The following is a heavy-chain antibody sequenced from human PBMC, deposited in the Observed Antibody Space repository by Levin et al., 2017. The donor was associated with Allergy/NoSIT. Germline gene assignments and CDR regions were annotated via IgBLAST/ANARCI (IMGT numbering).Heavy chain of an antibody. D-gene: IGHD2-8*02. J-gene: IGHJ5*02. V-gene: IGHV3-23*01. CDR2: ISGSGGST. CDR3: AKDGYCTGGVCYLFWFDP. CDR1: GFTFSSYA. Sequence: GGSLRLSCAASGFTFSSYAMSWVRQAPGKGLEWVSAISGSGGSTYYADSVKGRFTFSRDNSKNTLYLQMNSLRAEDTAVYYCAKDGYCTGGVCYLFWFDPWGQGTLVTVSS.